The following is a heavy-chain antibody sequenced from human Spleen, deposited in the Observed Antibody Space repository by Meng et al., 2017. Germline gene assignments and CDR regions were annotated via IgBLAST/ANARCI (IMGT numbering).Heavy chain of an antibody. J-gene: IGHJ4*02. CDR1: GFKFSDSY. Sequence: GGSLRLSCAASGFKFSDSYMDWVRQAPGKGLEWVSYISSSGSTIYYADSVKGRFTISRDNYKNTVYLQMNSLRAEDTAVYYCARGRVYNNGYVHYWGQGTLVTVSS. D-gene: IGHD2-8*01. CDR2: ISSSGSTI. CDR3: ARGRVYNNGYVHY. V-gene: IGHV3-11*01.